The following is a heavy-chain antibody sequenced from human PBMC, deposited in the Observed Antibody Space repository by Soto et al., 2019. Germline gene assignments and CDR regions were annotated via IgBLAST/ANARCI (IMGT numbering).Heavy chain of an antibody. Sequence: EVQLLESGGGLVQPGGSLRLSCGASGFNFNNFAMSWVRQAPGKGLEWVSTISDSGSTYYTDSVKGRFTISRDNPKNTLFLQMNNLRAEDAAFYYCAKVWVASGYCTRTSCLYSFDYWCRGNLVTVYS. D-gene: IGHD2-2*03. J-gene: IGHJ4*02. CDR3: AKVWVASGYCTRTSCLYSFDY. CDR2: ISDSGST. CDR1: GFNFNNFA. V-gene: IGHV3-23*01.